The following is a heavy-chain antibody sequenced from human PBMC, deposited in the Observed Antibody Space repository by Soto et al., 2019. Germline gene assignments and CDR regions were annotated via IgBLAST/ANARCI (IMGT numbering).Heavy chain of an antibody. D-gene: IGHD5-12*01. Sequence: ASVKVSCKASGYTFTSYDINWVRQATGQGLEWMGWISAYNGNTNYVQKLQGRVTMTTDTSTSTAYMELRSLRSDDTAVYYCARVESGYDFGADYYYMDVWGKGTTVTVSS. J-gene: IGHJ6*03. CDR3: ARVESGYDFGADYYYMDV. V-gene: IGHV1-18*01. CDR2: ISAYNGNT. CDR1: GYTFTSYD.